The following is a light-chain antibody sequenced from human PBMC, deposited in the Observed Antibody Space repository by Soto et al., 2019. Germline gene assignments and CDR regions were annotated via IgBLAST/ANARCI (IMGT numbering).Light chain of an antibody. CDR3: AAWDDSLGGVL. J-gene: IGLJ3*02. CDR2: RNN. Sequence: QSVLTQPPSASGTPGQRVSISCSGSRSNIGRNYVYWYQQLPGTAPKLLIQRNNERPSGVPDRVSASKSGTSASLAISGLRPEDEADYYCAAWDDSLGGVLFGGGTKLTVL. CDR1: RSNIGRNY. V-gene: IGLV1-47*01.